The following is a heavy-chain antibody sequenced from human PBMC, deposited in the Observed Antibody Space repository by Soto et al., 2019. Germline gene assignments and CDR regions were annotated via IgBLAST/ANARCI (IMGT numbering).Heavy chain of an antibody. J-gene: IGHJ5*01. D-gene: IGHD2-2*01. CDR2: IIAIIGTA. CDR3: ARGMSGTKHASVWFDP. V-gene: IGHV1-69*13. Sequence: SVKVSCKASGGTFSSYAISWVRQAPGQGLEWMGGIIAIIGTANYAQKFQGRVTITADESTSTAYMELSSLRSEDTDVYYCARGMSGTKHASVWFDPWGQGTLVTVSS. CDR1: GGTFSSYA.